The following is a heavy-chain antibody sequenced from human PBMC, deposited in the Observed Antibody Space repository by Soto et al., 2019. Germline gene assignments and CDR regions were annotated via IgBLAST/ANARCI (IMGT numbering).Heavy chain of an antibody. CDR1: GWTFSSYA. V-gene: IGHV1-69*13. D-gene: IGHD3-10*01. J-gene: IGHJ3*02. CDR3: AIPGAFDI. Sequence: GGSVKVSCKCSGWTFSSYAIRWVRQAPAQGLEWMGGIIPIFGTAKYAKKLEGRVTTPAHEFTSTAYMEMSSLSSEETAVYYCAIPGAFDIWGQGTMVTVSS. CDR2: IIPIFGTA.